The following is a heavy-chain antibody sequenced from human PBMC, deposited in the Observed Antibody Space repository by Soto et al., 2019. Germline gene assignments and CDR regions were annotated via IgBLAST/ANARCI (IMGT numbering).Heavy chain of an antibody. CDR1: GFTFSSYA. Sequence: GGSLRLSCAASGFTFSSYAMSWVRQAPGKGLEWVSAISGSGGSTYYADSVKGRFTISRDYSKNSLYLQMNSLRAEDTAVYYCASHIVVVPAAMIARFDYWGQGTLVTVSS. CDR2: ISGSGGST. V-gene: IGHV3-23*01. D-gene: IGHD2-2*01. J-gene: IGHJ4*02. CDR3: ASHIVVVPAAMIARFDY.